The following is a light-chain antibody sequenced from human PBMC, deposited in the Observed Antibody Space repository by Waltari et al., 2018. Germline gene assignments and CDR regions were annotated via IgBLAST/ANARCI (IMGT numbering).Light chain of an antibody. CDR3: MIWHSSAVV. J-gene: IGLJ2*01. V-gene: IGLV5-45*03. CDR1: SDINVGTSK. CDR2: YKSDSDK. Sequence: QAVLTQPSSLSASPGASASLPCTLRSDINVGTSKIYWYQQKPGSPPQYLLRYKSDSDKQQGSGVPSRFSGFKDASANAGILLISGLQSEDEADYYCMIWHSSAVVFGGGTKLTVL.